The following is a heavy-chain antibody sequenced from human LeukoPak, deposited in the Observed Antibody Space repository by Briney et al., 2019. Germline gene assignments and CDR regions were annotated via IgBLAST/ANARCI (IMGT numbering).Heavy chain of an antibody. J-gene: IGHJ4*02. CDR3: ARDEATTVT. Sequence: SVKVSCKASVGTFRSYSISWVRQAPGQGLEWMGGIIPIFGTANHAQKFQGRVTITADKSTSTAYMELSSLRSEDTAVYYCARDEATTVTWGQGTLVTVSS. CDR1: VGTFRSYS. CDR2: IIPIFGTA. D-gene: IGHD4-17*01. V-gene: IGHV1-69*06.